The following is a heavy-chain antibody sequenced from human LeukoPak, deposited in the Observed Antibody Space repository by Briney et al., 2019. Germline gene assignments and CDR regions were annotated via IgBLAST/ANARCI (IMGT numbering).Heavy chain of an antibody. D-gene: IGHD6-19*01. CDR1: GYTCISYG. Sequence: ASVKVSCKPSGYTCISYGISWVRQAPGQGLEGMGWISSHNGYTKYAQKLQGRVTMTTDTSMSTAYMELGSLRSDDTAVYYCARRRAVAGVNWFDPWGQGTLVTVSS. CDR3: ARRRAVAGVNWFDP. J-gene: IGHJ5*02. CDR2: ISSHNGYT. V-gene: IGHV1-18*01.